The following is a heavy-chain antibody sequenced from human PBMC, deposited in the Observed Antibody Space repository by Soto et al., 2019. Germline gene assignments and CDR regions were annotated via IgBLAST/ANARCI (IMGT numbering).Heavy chain of an antibody. D-gene: IGHD4-17*01. V-gene: IGHV2-5*02. CDR3: AHSLAASNCVDYEPINSFDY. CDR1: GFSLSTSGVG. J-gene: IGHJ4*02. CDR2: IYWDDDK. Sequence: QITLKESGPTLVKPTQTLTLTCTFSGFSLSTSGVGVGWIRQPPGKALEWLALIYWDDDKRYSTSLKSRLTITKDTSKNQVVLTMTIMDPVDTATYYCAHSLAASNCVDYEPINSFDYWGQGTLVTVSS.